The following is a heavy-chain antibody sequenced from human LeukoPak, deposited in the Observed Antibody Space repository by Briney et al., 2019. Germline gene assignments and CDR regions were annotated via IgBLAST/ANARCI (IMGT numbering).Heavy chain of an antibody. D-gene: IGHD4-23*01. CDR1: GFTFSSYG. CDR3: AKEYGGWAPGTAFDI. V-gene: IGHV3-23*01. Sequence: GGSLRLSCAASGFTFSSYGMSWVRQAPGKGLEWVSGISGSGGSTSYADSMKGRFTISRDNSKNTLYLQINSLRAEDTAVYYCAKEYGGWAPGTAFDIWGQGTVVTVSS. J-gene: IGHJ3*02. CDR2: ISGSGGST.